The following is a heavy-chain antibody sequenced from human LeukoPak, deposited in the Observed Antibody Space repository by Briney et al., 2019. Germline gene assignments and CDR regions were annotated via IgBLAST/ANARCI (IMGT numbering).Heavy chain of an antibody. CDR1: GVSISSYY. D-gene: IGHD2-2*01. Sequence: PSETLSLTCTVSGVSISSYYWSWIRQPAGKGLEWIGCIYTSGSTNYNPSFKSGVTTTVDTSNNQSSLKLSSVTAEQTAVYYCAGEVVPAAGRYYYYYGMDVWGQGATVTVSS. V-gene: IGHV4-4*07. CDR2: IYTSGST. J-gene: IGHJ6*02. CDR3: AGEVVPAAGRYYYYYGMDV.